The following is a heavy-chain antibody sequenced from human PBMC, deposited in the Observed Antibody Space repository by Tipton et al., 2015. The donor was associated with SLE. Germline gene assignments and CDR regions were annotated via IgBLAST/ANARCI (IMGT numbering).Heavy chain of an antibody. Sequence: TLSLTCAVYGGSFSGYYWSWIRQPPGKGLEWIGEINHSGSTNYNPSLKSRVTISVDTSKNQFSLKLSSVTAADTAVYYCARADTASAFDIWGRGTLVTVSS. V-gene: IGHV4-34*01. D-gene: IGHD2-2*02. CDR1: GGSFSGYY. J-gene: IGHJ2*01. CDR2: INHSGST. CDR3: ARADTASAFDI.